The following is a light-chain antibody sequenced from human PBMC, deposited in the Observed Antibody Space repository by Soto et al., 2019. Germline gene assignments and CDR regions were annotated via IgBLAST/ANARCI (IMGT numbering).Light chain of an antibody. CDR2: DTT. J-gene: IGLJ3*02. Sequence: QAVVTQEPSLTVSPGGTVTLTCCSSTGAVTSGHYPYWFQQKPGQAPKTLIYDTTNKHTWTPARFSGYPVGGKAALTRSGAQPEDEAEYHCLLALGGSPVFGGGTKVTVL. CDR3: LLALGGSPV. CDR1: TGAVTSGHY. V-gene: IGLV7-46*01.